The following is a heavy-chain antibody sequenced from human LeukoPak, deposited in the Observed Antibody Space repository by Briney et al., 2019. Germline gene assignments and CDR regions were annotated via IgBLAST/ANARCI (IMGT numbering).Heavy chain of an antibody. CDR1: GGSISSGGYY. J-gene: IGHJ4*02. D-gene: IGHD3-10*01. CDR3: ARRVRLWFGESLGYFDY. CDR2: IYYSGST. V-gene: IGHV4-31*03. Sequence: SQTLSLTCTVSGGSISSGGYYWSWIRQHPGKGLEWIGYIYYSGSTYYNPSLKSRVTISVDTSKKQFSLKLSSVTAADTAVYYCARRVRLWFGESLGYFDYWGQGTLVTVSS.